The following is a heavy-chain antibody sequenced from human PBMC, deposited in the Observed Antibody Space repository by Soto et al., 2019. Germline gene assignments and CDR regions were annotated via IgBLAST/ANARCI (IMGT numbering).Heavy chain of an antibody. CDR1: GGSISSGNYY. Sequence: SETLSLTCTVSGGSISSGNYYWSWIRQPPGKGLEWIGYIYYSGSTNYNPSLKSRVTISVDTSKNQFSLKLSSVTAADTAVYYCARSDGRYWGQGTLVTVSS. CDR3: ARSDGRY. V-gene: IGHV4-61*01. CDR2: IYYSGST. J-gene: IGHJ4*02.